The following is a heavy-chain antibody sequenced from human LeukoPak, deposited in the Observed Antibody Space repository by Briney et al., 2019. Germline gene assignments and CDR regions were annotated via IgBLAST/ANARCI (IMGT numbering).Heavy chain of an antibody. CDR3: PTDQYHLPDY. CDR2: IWYDGSNK. V-gene: IGHV3-33*01. D-gene: IGHD2-2*01. J-gene: IGHJ4*02. Sequence: GGSLRLSCAASGFTFSSYGMHWVRQAPGKGLEWVAIIWYDGSNKYYADSVKGRFTVSKDNSKNTLYLQMNSLRAEDTAVYYCPTDQYHLPDYWGQGTLVTVSS. CDR1: GFTFSSYG.